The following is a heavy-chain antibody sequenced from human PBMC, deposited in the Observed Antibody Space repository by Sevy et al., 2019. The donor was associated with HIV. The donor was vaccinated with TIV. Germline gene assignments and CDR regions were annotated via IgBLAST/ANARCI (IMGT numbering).Heavy chain of an antibody. CDR2: LSFGCGEI. J-gene: IGHJ4*02. Sequence: GGSLRLSCAASGFTFSKYSMSWVRQPPGKGLEWVSTLSFGCGEINYEDSVKGRFTISRDNSKSSVYLQMNNPRPEDTAVYYCAREGCTKPHDYWGQGTLVTVSS. V-gene: IGHV3-23*01. CDR3: AREGCTKPHDY. D-gene: IGHD2-8*01. CDR1: GFTFSKYS.